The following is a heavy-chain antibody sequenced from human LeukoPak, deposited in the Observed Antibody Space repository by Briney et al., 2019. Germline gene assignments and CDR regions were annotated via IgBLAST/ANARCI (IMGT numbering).Heavy chain of an antibody. CDR3: ARDYGVYILRLDY. V-gene: IGHV4-34*01. J-gene: IGHJ4*02. D-gene: IGHD4-17*01. CDR2: INHSGST. Sequence: SETLSLTSAVYGGSFSGYYWSWIRQPPGKGLEWIGEINHSGSTNYNPSLKSRVTISVDTSRNQFSLKLTSVTAADTAVYYCARDYGVYILRLDYWGQGTLVTVSS. CDR1: GGSFSGYY.